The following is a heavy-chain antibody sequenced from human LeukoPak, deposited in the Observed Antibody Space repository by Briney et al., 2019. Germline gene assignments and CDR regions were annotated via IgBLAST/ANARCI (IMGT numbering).Heavy chain of an antibody. CDR1: GYSISSGYY. D-gene: IGHD3-22*01. CDR2: IYHSGST. Sequence: SETLSLTCAVSGYSISSGYYWGWIRQPPGKGLEWIGSIYHSGSTYYNPSLKSRVTISVDTSKNKFSLKLSSVTAADTAVYYCARQGYYDSSVYCNYWGQGTLVTVSS. J-gene: IGHJ4*02. V-gene: IGHV4-38-2*01. CDR3: ARQGYYDSSVYCNY.